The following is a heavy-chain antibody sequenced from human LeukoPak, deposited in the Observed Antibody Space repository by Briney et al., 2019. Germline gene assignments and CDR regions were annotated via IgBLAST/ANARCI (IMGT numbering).Heavy chain of an antibody. CDR1: GFTFSSYS. D-gene: IGHD3-22*01. CDR3: ARVPAYYYDSSGYGDV. Sequence: PGGSLRLSCAASGFTFSSYSMNWVRQAPGKGLEWVSYISSSSNTIYYADSVKGRFTISRDNAKNSLYLQMNSLRAEDTAVYYCARVPAYYYDSSGYGDVWGKGTTVTVSS. J-gene: IGHJ6*04. CDR2: ISSSSNTI. V-gene: IGHV3-48*01.